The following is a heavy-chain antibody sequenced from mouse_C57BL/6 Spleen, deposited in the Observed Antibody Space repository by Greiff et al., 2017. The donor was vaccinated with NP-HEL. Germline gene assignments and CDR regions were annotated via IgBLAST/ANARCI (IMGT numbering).Heavy chain of an antibody. CDR3: ARSDGSHWYFDV. CDR1: GYTFTSYW. CDR2: IDPSDSYT. V-gene: IGHV1-69*01. J-gene: IGHJ1*03. Sequence: QVQLQQPGAELVMPGASVKLSCKASGYTFTSYWMHWVKQRPGQGLEWIGEIDPSDSYTNYNQKFKGKSTLTVDKSSSTAYMQLSSLTSEDSAVYYWARSDGSHWYFDVWGTGTTVTVSS. D-gene: IGHD1-1*02.